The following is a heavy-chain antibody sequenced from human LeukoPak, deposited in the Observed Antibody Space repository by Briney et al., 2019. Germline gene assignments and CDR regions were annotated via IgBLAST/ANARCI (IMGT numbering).Heavy chain of an antibody. Sequence: SQTLSLTCAISGDSVSSHSSAWNWIRQSPSRGLEWLGRTYYRSKWYHDYAVSVRSRISINPDTSKNQFSLQLTSVTPEDTAVYYCARDPAYNYGMDVWGQGTTVTASS. D-gene: IGHD2-2*01. J-gene: IGHJ6*02. V-gene: IGHV6-1*01. CDR2: TYYRSKWYH. CDR1: GDSVSSHSSA. CDR3: ARDPAYNYGMDV.